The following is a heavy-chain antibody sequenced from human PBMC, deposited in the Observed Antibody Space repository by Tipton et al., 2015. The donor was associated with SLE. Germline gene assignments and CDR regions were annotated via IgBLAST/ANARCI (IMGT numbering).Heavy chain of an antibody. V-gene: IGHV1-18*04. D-gene: IGHD3-10*01. Sequence: QLVQSGAEVKKPGASVKVSCKASGYTFTSYGISWVRQAPGQGLEWMGWISAYNGNTNYAQKLQGRVTMTTDTSTSTAYMELRSLRSDDTAVYYCARVPPPYHYGSGSYCPFDYWGQGTLVTVSS. J-gene: IGHJ4*02. CDR2: ISAYNGNT. CDR3: ARVPPPYHYGSGSYCPFDY. CDR1: GYTFTSYG.